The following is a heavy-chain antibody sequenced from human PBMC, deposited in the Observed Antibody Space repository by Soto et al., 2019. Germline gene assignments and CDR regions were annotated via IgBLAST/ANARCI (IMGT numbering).Heavy chain of an antibody. CDR3: AREWDSGSGRERGYYGMDV. V-gene: IGHV5-51*01. CDR2: IYPGDSDT. CDR1: GSSFTSYW. D-gene: IGHD1-26*01. Sequence: PGESLKISCKGSGSSFTSYWIGWVRQMPGKGLEWMGIIYPGDSDTRYSPSFQGQVTTSADKSISTVYLQWSSLKASDTDMYKCAREWDSGSGRERGYYGMDVGGQGTTVTVSS. J-gene: IGHJ6*02.